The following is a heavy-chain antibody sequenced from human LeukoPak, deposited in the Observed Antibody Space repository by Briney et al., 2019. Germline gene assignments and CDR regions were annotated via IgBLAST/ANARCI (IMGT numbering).Heavy chain of an antibody. CDR3: ARDGGLGNNWFDP. CDR2: VNSDESRT. D-gene: IGHD3-16*01. CDR1: GFTFTSYW. J-gene: IGHJ5*01. Sequence: GGSLRLSCAASGFTFTSYWMHWVRHAPGKGLVWVSRVNSDESRTSYVDPVKGRFTISRDNAKNTLYLQMNSLRVEDTAVYYCARDGGLGNNWFDPWGQGALVTVSS. V-gene: IGHV3-74*01.